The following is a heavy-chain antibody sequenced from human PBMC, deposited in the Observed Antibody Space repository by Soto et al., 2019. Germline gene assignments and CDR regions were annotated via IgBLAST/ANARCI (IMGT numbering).Heavy chain of an antibody. D-gene: IGHD3-10*01. CDR3: ARLSGSYYPSSDY. Sequence: QVQLVESGGGVVQPGRSLRLSCAASGFTFSSYGMHWVRQAPGKGLEWVAVIWYDGSNKYYADSMKGRFTISRDNSKNTLYLQMNSLRAEDTAVYYCARLSGSYYPSSDYWGQGTLVTVSS. CDR1: GFTFSSYG. J-gene: IGHJ4*02. V-gene: IGHV3-33*01. CDR2: IWYDGSNK.